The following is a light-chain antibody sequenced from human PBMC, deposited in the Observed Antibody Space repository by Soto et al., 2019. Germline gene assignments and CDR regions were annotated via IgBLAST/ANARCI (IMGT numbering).Light chain of an antibody. CDR2: EGS. J-gene: IGLJ1*01. CDR1: SSDVGRYNL. CDR3: CSYAGSSTGV. V-gene: IGLV2-23*01. Sequence: SVLTQPASVSGPPGQSITISCTGTSSDVGRYNLVSWYQQHPGKAPKLMIYEGSKRPSGDSNRFSDSKSGNTASLTISRFQAEDESNYYCCSYAGSSTGVFGTGTKVTV.